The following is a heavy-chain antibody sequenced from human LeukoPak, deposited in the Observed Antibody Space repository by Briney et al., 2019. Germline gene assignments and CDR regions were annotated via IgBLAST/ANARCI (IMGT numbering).Heavy chain of an antibody. D-gene: IGHD3-10*01. V-gene: IGHV3-30-3*01. CDR3: ARGNGSGSSDY. CDR1: GFTFTSYA. J-gene: IGHJ4*02. CDR2: ISSDGSTE. Sequence: GGSLRLSCAGSGFTFTSYAVHWVRQAPGKRLEWVAFISSDGSTEHYADSVKGRFTLSRDNSKNTVSLQMNSLGAEDTAVYYCARGNGSGSSDYWGQGTLVTVSS.